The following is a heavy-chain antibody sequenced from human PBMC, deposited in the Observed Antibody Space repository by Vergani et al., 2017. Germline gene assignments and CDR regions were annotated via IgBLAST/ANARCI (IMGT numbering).Heavy chain of an antibody. V-gene: IGHV3-15*01. CDR1: GFTFSNGW. CDR3: TTEYYYDNSGLFDY. D-gene: IGHD3-22*01. CDR2: IKSKTDGGTT. Sequence: EVQLVESGGGLVKPGGSLRLSCAVSGFTFSNGWMSWVRQDPGKGLEWIGRIKSKTDGGTTDYAAPVKGRFTISRDDSKNMLYLQMNSLKTEDTAVYYCTTEYYYDNSGLFDYWGQGTLVTVSS. J-gene: IGHJ4*02.